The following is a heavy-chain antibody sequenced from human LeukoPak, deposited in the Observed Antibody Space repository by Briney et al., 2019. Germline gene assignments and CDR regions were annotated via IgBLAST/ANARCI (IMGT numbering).Heavy chain of an antibody. V-gene: IGHV3-9*01. CDR2: ISWNSGSI. Sequence: GRSLRLSCAASGFTFEDYAMHWVRQAPGKGLEWVSGISWNSGSIGYADSVKGRFTISRDNAKNSLYLQMNSLRAEDTALYYCAKPIYGSGRDYYGMDVWGQGTTVTVSS. CDR3: AKPIYGSGRDYYGMDV. CDR1: GFTFEDYA. D-gene: IGHD3-10*01. J-gene: IGHJ6*02.